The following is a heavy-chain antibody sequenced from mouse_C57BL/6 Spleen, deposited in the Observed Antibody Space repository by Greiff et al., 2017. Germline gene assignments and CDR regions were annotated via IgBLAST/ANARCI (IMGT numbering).Heavy chain of an antibody. Sequence: EVQLQQSGPELVKPGASVKISCKASGYTFTDYNMDWVKQSPGKSLEWIGDINPNNGGTIYNQKFKGKATLTVDKSSSTAYMELRSLTSEDTAVYYCARGYDGSSYYFDGWGQVTTLTVSS. CDR1: GYTFTDYN. CDR2: INPNNGGT. CDR3: ARGYDGSSYYFDG. J-gene: IGHJ2*01. D-gene: IGHD1-1*01. V-gene: IGHV1-18*01.